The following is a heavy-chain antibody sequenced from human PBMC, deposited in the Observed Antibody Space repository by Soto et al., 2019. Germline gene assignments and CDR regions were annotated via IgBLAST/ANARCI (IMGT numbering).Heavy chain of an antibody. CDR2: IYYSGST. J-gene: IGHJ4*02. CDR1: GGSISNYY. CDR3: ARLSIPGPAHY. V-gene: IGHV4-59*05. Sequence: SETLSLTCTVSGGSISNYYWSWIRQPPGKGLEWIGSIYYSGSTYYNPSLKSRVTISVDTSKNQFSLKLSSVTAADTAVYYCARLSIPGPAHYWGQGTLVTVSS. D-gene: IGHD3-10*01.